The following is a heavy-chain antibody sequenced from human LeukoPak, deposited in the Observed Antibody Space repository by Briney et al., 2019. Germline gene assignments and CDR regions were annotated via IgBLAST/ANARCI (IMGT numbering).Heavy chain of an antibody. Sequence: QPGGSPRLSCAASGFTFSSYEMNWVRQAPGKGLEWVSGINWNGGTTDYADSVKGRFTISRDNAKKSLYLEMHNLRAEDTALYYCARIVGPSVVGYFDYWGQGTLVTVSS. CDR2: INWNGGTT. V-gene: IGHV3-20*04. J-gene: IGHJ4*02. CDR3: ARIVGPSVVGYFDY. CDR1: GFTFSSYE. D-gene: IGHD1-26*01.